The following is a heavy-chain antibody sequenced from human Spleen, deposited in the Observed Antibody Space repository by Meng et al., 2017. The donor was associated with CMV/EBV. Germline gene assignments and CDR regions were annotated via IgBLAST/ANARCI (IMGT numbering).Heavy chain of an antibody. CDR1: GYTFISYY. CDR3: ARDQISVSGLSYYFDF. V-gene: IGHV1-46*01. J-gene: IGHJ4*02. Sequence: VSCKASGYTFISYYIHWVRQAPGQGLEWMAMINPSGGSTTFAHKFQGRFTMTTDTSTSTAHMELSNLKSDDTAVYYCARDQISVSGLSYYFDFWGQGTLVTVSS. CDR2: INPSGGST. D-gene: IGHD6-19*01.